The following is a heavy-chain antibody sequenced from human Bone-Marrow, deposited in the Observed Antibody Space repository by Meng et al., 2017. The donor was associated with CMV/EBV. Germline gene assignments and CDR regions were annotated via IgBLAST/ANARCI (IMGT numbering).Heavy chain of an antibody. D-gene: IGHD2-21*01. CDR1: GFTFSSYE. J-gene: IGHJ4*02. Sequence: GESLKISCAASGFTFSSYEMNWVRQAPGKGLEWVSYISSSGSTIYYADSVKGRFTISRDNAKNSLYLQMSTLRVEDTAVYYCARAYCGDIACAPSYWGQGTLVTVS. CDR3: ARAYCGDIACAPSY. CDR2: ISSSGSTI. V-gene: IGHV3-48*03.